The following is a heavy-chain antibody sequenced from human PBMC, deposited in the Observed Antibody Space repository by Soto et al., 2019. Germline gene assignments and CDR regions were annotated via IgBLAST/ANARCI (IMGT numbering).Heavy chain of an antibody. CDR3: AKEMTHSLAEY. CDR2: ISGSGGST. J-gene: IGHJ4*02. V-gene: IGHV3-23*01. CDR1: GFTFSSYA. Sequence: GGSLRLSCAASGFTFSSYAMSWVRQAPGQGLEWVSAISGSGGSTYYTDSVKGRFSISRDNSKSTLYLQMNSLRAEDTAVYYCAKEMTHSLAEYWGQGDLVTVSS.